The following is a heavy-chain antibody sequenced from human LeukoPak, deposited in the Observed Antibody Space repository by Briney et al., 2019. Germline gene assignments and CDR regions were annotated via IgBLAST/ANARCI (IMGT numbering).Heavy chain of an antibody. V-gene: IGHV4-38-2*02. CDR3: ARVPGPNWFDP. CDR2: IYQSGNT. CDR1: GYSISSGYY. J-gene: IGHJ5*02. Sequence: SETPSLTCTVSGYSISSGYYWGWIRQPPGKGLEWIGSIYQSGNTYYNASLESRVTISVDTSKNQFSLKLRSLTAADTAVYYCARVPGPNWFDPWGQGTLVTVSS.